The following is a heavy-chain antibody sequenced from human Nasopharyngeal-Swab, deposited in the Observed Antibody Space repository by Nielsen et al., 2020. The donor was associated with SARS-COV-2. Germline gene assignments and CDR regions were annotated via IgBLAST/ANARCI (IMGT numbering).Heavy chain of an antibody. CDR2: INHSGST. D-gene: IGHD3-22*01. J-gene: IGHJ6*02. CDR1: GGSFSGYY. Sequence: GSLRLSCAAYGGSFSGYYWSWIRQPPGKGLEWIGEINHSGSTNYNPSLKSRVTISVDTSKNQFSLKLSSVTAADTAVYYCARAPYYELAYYYYGMDVWGQGTTVTVSS. V-gene: IGHV4-34*01. CDR3: ARAPYYELAYYYYGMDV.